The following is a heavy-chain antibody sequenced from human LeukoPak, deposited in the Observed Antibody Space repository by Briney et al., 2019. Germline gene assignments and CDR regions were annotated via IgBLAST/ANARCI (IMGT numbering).Heavy chain of an antibody. CDR1: GGSISSYY. J-gene: IGHJ4*02. CDR3: AREYCTNGVCLDY. D-gene: IGHD2-8*01. Sequence: PSETLSLTCSVSGGSISSYYWRWIRQPAGKGLEWIGRIYTSGSTNYNPSLKSRVTMSVDTSKNQFSLKLSSVTAADTAACYCAREYCTNGVCLDYWGQGTLVTVSS. CDR2: IYTSGST. V-gene: IGHV4-4*07.